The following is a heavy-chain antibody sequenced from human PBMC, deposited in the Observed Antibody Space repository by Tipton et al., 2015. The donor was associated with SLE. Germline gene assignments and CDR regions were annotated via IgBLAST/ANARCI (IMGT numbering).Heavy chain of an antibody. CDR1: GDSINNYF. J-gene: IGHJ4*02. CDR3: ARHVLSDRYFLPLDY. V-gene: IGHV4-4*07. Sequence: TLSLTCTVSGDSINNYFWSWIRQPAGKGLEWIGRISISGNTNNNPSLKSRVTMSIDTSKNQFSLRLNSVTAADTAVYYCARHVLSDRYFLPLDYWGQGTLVTVSS. D-gene: IGHD2/OR15-2a*01. CDR2: ISISGNT.